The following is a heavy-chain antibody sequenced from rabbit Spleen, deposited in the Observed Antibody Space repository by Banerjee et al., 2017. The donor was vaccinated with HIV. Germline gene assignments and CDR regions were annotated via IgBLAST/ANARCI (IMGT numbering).Heavy chain of an antibody. CDR1: GFSFSSNW. CDR2: IDTNDGDT. Sequence: QSLEESGGGLVKPGASLTLTCTVSGFSFSSNWICWVRQAPGKGLEWIACIDTNDGDTDYANWPKGRFTISKTSSTTVTLQMTSLTAADTATYFCAREVLYAGGSYFALWGQGTLVTVS. V-gene: IGHV1S40*01. CDR3: AREVLYAGGSYFAL. J-gene: IGHJ3*01. D-gene: IGHD8-1*01.